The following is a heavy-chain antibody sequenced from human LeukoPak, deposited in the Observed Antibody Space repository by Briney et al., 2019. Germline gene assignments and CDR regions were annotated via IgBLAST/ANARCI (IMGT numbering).Heavy chain of an antibody. CDR1: GGTFSSYA. CDR3: ASERNYYDTSGYYYAGVDY. J-gene: IGHJ4*02. V-gene: IGHV1-2*02. Sequence: GASVKVSCKASGGTFSSYAISWVRQAPGQGLEWMGWINPNSGGTNYAQKFQGRVTMTRDTSISTAYMELSRLRSDDTAVYYCASERNYYDTSGYYYAGVDYWGQGTLVTVSS. D-gene: IGHD3-22*01. CDR2: INPNSGGT.